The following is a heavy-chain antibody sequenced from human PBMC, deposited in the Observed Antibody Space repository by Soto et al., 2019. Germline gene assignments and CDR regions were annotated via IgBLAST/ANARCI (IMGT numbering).Heavy chain of an antibody. J-gene: IGHJ4*02. V-gene: IGHV4-31*03. CDR1: GGSISSGGYY. D-gene: IGHD6-19*01. CDR3: ARDNGPTVAYFDY. Sequence: PSETLSLTCTVSGGSISSGGYYWSWIRQHPGKGLEWIGYIYYSGSTYYNPSLKSRVTISVDTSKNQFSLKLSSVTAADTAVYYCARDNGPTVAYFDYWGQGTLVTVSS. CDR2: IYYSGST.